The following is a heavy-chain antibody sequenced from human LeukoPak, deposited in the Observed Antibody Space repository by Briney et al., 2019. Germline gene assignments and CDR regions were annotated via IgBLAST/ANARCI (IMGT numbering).Heavy chain of an antibody. CDR2: ISSSSSYI. CDR1: GFTFNAHT. D-gene: IGHD4-17*01. J-gene: IGHJ4*02. V-gene: IGHV3-21*01. Sequence: GGSLRLSCAASGFTFNAHTMHWVRQAPGKGLEWVSSISSSSSYIYYADSVKGRFTISRDNAKNSLYLQMNSLRAEDTAVYYCARDPQAYGDASDYWGQGTLVTVSS. CDR3: ARDPQAYGDASDY.